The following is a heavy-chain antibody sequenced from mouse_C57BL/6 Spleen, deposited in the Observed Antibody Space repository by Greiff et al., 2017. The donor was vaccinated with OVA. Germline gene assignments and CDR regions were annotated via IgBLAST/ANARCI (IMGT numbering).Heavy chain of an antibody. D-gene: IGHD2-2*01. V-gene: IGHV1-80*01. CDR1: GYAFRSYW. CDR2: IYPGDGDT. CDR3: AREAREYGYGDY. J-gene: IGHJ2*01. Sequence: QVTLKESGAELVKPGASVKISCKASGYAFRSYWMNWVKQRPGKGLEWIGQIYPGDGDTNYNGKFKGKATLTADKSSSTAYMQLSSLTSEDSAVYFCAREAREYGYGDYWGQGTTLTVSS.